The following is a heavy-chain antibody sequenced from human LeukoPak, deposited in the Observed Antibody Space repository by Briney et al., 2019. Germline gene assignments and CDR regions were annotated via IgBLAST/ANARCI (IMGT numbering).Heavy chain of an antibody. CDR2: ISSSSTYI. V-gene: IGHV3-21*01. D-gene: IGHD3-10*01. CDR1: GFTFSSYS. CDR3: ARGPRGEWFGELEN. J-gene: IGHJ4*02. Sequence: GGSLRLSCAASGFTFSSYSMTWVRQAPGKGLEWVSSISSSSTYIYYADSVKGRFTISRDNAKNSLYLQMNSLRPEDTAVYYCARGPRGEWFGELENWGQGTLVTVSS.